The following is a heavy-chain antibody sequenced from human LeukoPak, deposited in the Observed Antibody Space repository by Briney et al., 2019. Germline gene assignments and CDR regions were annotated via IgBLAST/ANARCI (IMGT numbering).Heavy chain of an antibody. CDR2: INPNSGAT. Sequence: ASVKVSCKASGYTFTGYYIHWVRQAPGQGLDWMGWINPNSGATYYTQNFQGRFTMTRDTSINTVYMELSRLTSDDTAMYYCARAPIYCTSSSCGLAYFDYWGQGTLLTVSS. V-gene: IGHV1-2*02. CDR3: ARAPIYCTSSSCGLAYFDY. D-gene: IGHD2-2*01. J-gene: IGHJ4*02. CDR1: GYTFTGYY.